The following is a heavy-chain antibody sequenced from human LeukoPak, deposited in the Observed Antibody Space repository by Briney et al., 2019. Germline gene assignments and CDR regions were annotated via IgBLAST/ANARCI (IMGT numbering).Heavy chain of an antibody. J-gene: IGHJ4*02. CDR1: GFTVSDNY. D-gene: IGHD2-15*01. V-gene: IGHV3-21*01. CDR3: ARAPTRVAATPDDY. Sequence: GGSLRLSCAASGFTVSDNYMNWVRQAPGKGLEWVSSISSSSSYIYYADSVKGRFTISRDNAKNSLYLQMNSLRAEDTAVYYCARAPTRVAATPDDYWGQGTLITVSS. CDR2: ISSSSSYI.